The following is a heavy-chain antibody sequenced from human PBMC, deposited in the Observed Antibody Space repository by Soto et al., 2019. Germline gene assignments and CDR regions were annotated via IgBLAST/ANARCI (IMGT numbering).Heavy chain of an antibody. J-gene: IGHJ4*02. Sequence: AGSLSLSCAVSGFTISSYWTHWVRQAPGKGLVWVSRISPAGSSTYYADSVRGRFTISKDTAKNTVYLQINSLAAEDAAVYYWERGNIGYGSFDSWGQGTLVTVSS. D-gene: IGHD5-12*01. V-gene: IGHV3-74*01. CDR2: ISPAGSST. CDR3: ERGNIGYGSFDS. CDR1: GFTISSYW.